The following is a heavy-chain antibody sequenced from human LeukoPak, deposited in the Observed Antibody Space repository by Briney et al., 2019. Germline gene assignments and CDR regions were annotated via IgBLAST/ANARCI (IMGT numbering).Heavy chain of an antibody. V-gene: IGHV3-23*01. Sequence: PGGSLRLSCEASGFTFSSYAMSWVRQAPGKGLEWVSAISGSGGSTYYADSVKGRFTISRDNSKNTLYLQMNSLRAEDTAVYYCAKDRDYYGSGSYFDYWGRGTLVTVSS. J-gene: IGHJ4*02. D-gene: IGHD3-10*01. CDR1: GFTFSSYA. CDR3: AKDRDYYGSGSYFDY. CDR2: ISGSGGST.